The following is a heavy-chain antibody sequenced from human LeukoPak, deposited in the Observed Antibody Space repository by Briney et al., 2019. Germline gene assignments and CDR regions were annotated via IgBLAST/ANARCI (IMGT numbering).Heavy chain of an antibody. CDR1: GFTFSSYG. J-gene: IGHJ4*02. V-gene: IGHV3-33*01. CDR2: IWYDGSNK. CDR3: AREIEYSGDYFDY. D-gene: IGHD6-6*01. Sequence: GGSLRLSCAASGFTFSSYGMHWVRQAPGKGLEWVAVIWYDGSNKYYADSVKGRFTISRDNSKNTLYLQMNSLRAEDTAVYYCAREIEYSGDYFDYWGQGTLVTVSS.